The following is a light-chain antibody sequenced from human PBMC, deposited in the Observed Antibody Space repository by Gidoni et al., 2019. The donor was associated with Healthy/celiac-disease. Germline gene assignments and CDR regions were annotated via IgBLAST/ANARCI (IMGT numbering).Light chain of an antibody. Sequence: IVFTHSPATLSVSAGDRATLSCRASQSVSSYLAWYQQKPGQAPRLLIYDASNRATGIPARFSGSGSGTDFTLTISSLEPEDFAVYYCQQRSNWPPVTFGGGTKVEIK. J-gene: IGKJ4*01. V-gene: IGKV3-11*01. CDR3: QQRSNWPPVT. CDR1: QSVSSY. CDR2: DAS.